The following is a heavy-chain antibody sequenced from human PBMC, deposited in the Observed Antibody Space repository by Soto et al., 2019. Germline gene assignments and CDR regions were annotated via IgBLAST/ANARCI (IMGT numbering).Heavy chain of an antibody. Sequence: SETLSLTCTVSGGSISSYYWSWIRQPPGKGLEWIAYIYYSGSTYYNPSLRSRVTISVDTSKNQFSLKLRSVTAADTAVYYCVRAMGILNYYGSGSYHLAYFDYWGQGTLVTVSS. CDR1: GGSISSYY. J-gene: IGHJ4*02. CDR2: IYYSGST. D-gene: IGHD3-10*01. CDR3: VRAMGILNYYGSGSYHLAYFDY. V-gene: IGHV4-59*12.